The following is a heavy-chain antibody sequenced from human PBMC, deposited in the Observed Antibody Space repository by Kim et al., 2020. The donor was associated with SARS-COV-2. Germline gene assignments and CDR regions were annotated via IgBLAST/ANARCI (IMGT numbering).Heavy chain of an antibody. CDR2: IDLRDSYT. Sequence: GESLQISCTGSGYTFTSHWITWVRQMPGKGLEWMGRIDLRDSYTTYSPSFQGHVSISADKSINTAYLQWTSLKASDTAIYYCARGSDYDYWGLGTLVTVSS. J-gene: IGHJ4*02. CDR3: ARGSDYDY. D-gene: IGHD4-17*01. CDR1: GYTFTSHW. V-gene: IGHV5-10-1*01.